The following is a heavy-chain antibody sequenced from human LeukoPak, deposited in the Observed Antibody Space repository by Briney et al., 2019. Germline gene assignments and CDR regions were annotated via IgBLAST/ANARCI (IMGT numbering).Heavy chain of an antibody. CDR1: GGSISSSSYY. CDR3: ASGYYGSKAIWFDP. J-gene: IGHJ5*02. V-gene: IGHV4-39*01. D-gene: IGHD3-10*01. CDR2: IYYSGST. Sequence: SETLSLTCTVSGGSISSSSYYWGWIRQPPGKGLEWIGSIYYSGSTYYNPSLKSRVTISVDTSKNQFSLKLSSVTAADTAVYYCASGYYGSKAIWFDPWGQGTLVTVSS.